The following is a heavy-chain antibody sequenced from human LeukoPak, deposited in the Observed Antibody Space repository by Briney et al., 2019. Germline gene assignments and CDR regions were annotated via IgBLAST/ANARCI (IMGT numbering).Heavy chain of an antibody. CDR2: ISSGSTI. V-gene: IGHV3-48*03. D-gene: IGHD6-19*01. CDR1: GFTFSSYE. J-gene: IGHJ4*02. CDR3: ARESIAVAGAPFDY. Sequence: GGSLRLCCAASGFTFSSYEMHWVRQATGKGLEWVSYISSGSTIYDADSVKGRFTISRDNAKNSLYLQMNSLRAEDTAVYYCARESIAVAGAPFDYWGQGTLVTVSS.